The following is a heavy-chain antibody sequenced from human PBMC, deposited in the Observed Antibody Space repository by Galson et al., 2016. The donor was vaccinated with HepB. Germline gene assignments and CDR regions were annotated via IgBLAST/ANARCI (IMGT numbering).Heavy chain of an antibody. CDR3: ARDLRRGRSEPSYQDF. CDR2: LWYDGRSK. Sequence: SLRLSCAASGFTFGSYGMHWVRQAPGTRLVWVAVLWYDGRSKYYADSVKGRFTISRDNSKTTLYLQMNSLRPEDTAVYYCARDLRRGRSEPSYQDFWSQGTLVTVSS. V-gene: IGHV3-33*01. CDR1: GFTFGSYG. J-gene: IGHJ4*02. D-gene: IGHD1-14*01.